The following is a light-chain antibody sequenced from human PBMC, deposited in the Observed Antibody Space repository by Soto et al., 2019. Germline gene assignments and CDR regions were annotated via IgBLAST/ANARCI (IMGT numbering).Light chain of an antibody. CDR2: EVS. Sequence: SVLTHPASVSGSPGQSITISCTGTSSDVGSYNYVSWYQQHPGKAPKLMIYEVSDRPSGISSRFSGSKSGNTASLTISGLQTEDEADYYSSSYTSSSTLFGTGTKVTVL. J-gene: IGLJ1*01. CDR1: SSDVGSYNY. V-gene: IGLV2-14*01. CDR3: SSYTSSSTL.